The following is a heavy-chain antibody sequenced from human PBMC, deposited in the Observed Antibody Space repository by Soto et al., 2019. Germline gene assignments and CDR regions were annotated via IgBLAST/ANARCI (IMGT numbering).Heavy chain of an antibody. Sequence: ASVKVSCKASGYTFTSYYMHCVRQAPGQGLEWMGIINPSGGSTSYAQKFQGRVTMTRDTSTSTVYMELSSLRSEDTAVYYCARDLVPYDSSGPQDYWGQGTLVTVSS. D-gene: IGHD3-22*01. CDR3: ARDLVPYDSSGPQDY. J-gene: IGHJ4*02. V-gene: IGHV1-46*01. CDR1: GYTFTSYY. CDR2: INPSGGST.